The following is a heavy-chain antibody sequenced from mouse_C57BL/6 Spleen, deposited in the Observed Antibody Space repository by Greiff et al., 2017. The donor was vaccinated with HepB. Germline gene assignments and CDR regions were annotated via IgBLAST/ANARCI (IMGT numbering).Heavy chain of an antibody. V-gene: IGHV1-26*01. CDR3: ARREDY. CDR1: GYTLTDYY. CDR2: INPNNGGT. J-gene: IGHJ2*01. Sequence: VQLQQSGPELVKPGASVKISCKASGYTLTDYYMNWVKQSHGKSLEWIGDINPNNGGTSYNQKFKGKATLTVDKSSSTAYMELRSLTSEDSAVYYCARREDYWGQGTTLTVSS.